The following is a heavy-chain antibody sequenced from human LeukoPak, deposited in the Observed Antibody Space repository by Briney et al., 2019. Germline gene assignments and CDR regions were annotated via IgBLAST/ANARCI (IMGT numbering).Heavy chain of an antibody. D-gene: IGHD6-13*01. Sequence: GGSLRLSCAASEFTFSSFAMHWVRQAPGKGLEWVTLISFDGRDKYYADSVKGRFTISRDNSKNTLYLQMNSLKTEDTAVYYCASGYSSSWFVTVNYWGQGTLVTVSS. CDR2: ISFDGRDK. CDR1: EFTFSSFA. CDR3: ASGYSSSWFVTVNY. V-gene: IGHV3-30*04. J-gene: IGHJ4*02.